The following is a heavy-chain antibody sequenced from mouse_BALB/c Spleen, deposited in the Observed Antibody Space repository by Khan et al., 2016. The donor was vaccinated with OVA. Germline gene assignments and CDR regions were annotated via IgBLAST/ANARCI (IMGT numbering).Heavy chain of an antibody. J-gene: IGHJ2*01. D-gene: IGHD2-1*01. CDR2: IDPEHGHP. V-gene: IGHV14-1*02. Sequence: VQLQQPGSEVVRPGALVKLSCKASGFNIKDYYIHWVKQRPEQGLEWFGWIDPEHGHPVYDPKFQANATITADTSSNPAYLHLSSLTSEDTAVSYWTRSILLCGGFGDQGGTLTVSS. CDR1: GFNIKDYY. CDR3: TRSILLCGGF.